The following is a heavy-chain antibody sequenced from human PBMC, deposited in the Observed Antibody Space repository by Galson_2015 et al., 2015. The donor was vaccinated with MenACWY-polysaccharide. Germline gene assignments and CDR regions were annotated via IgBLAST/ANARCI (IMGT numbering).Heavy chain of an antibody. D-gene: IGHD3-16*01. V-gene: IGHV2-5*02. CDR2: IYWDNDK. CDR1: GFSLSTSEVG. CDR3: AHIMITFGGFANLDAFDV. J-gene: IGHJ3*01. Sequence: PALVKPTQTLALTCTFSGFSLSTSEVGVAWVRQPPGKALEWLAIIYWDNDKRYSPSLRSRLTITKDTSKNQVVLIMSNMDPVDTATYYCAHIMITFGGFANLDAFDVWGQGTRVTVSS.